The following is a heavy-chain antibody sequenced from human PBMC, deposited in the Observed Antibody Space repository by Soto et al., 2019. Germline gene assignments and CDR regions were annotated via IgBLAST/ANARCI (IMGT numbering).Heavy chain of an antibody. Sequence: QPGGSLRLSCAVSGFTFSTHAMSWVRLAPGKGLEWVSGTSATGSTTYYADSVKGQFTISRDNSKNTLYLQMNSLRAEDTAVYYCAKQSKWSSTSCYSGGSTCPLDCWGQGTLVTVSS. D-gene: IGHD2-2*02. V-gene: IGHV3-23*01. CDR2: TSATGSTT. CDR3: AKQSKWSSTSCYSGGSTCPLDC. CDR1: GFTFSTHA. J-gene: IGHJ4*02.